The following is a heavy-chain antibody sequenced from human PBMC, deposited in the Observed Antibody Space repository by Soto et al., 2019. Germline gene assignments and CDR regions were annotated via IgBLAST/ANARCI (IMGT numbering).Heavy chain of an antibody. V-gene: IGHV3-48*01. D-gene: IGHD5-12*01. J-gene: IGHJ2*01. Sequence: GGSLRLSCAASGFTFNTYSMNWVRQAPGKGLEWLSYISSSSSSIYYADTVKGRFTISRDNAKNFLYLQMNSLRADDTAKYYCARVMSISWYFDLWGRGTLVTVSS. CDR2: ISSSSSSI. CDR1: GFTFNTYS. CDR3: ARVMSISWYFDL.